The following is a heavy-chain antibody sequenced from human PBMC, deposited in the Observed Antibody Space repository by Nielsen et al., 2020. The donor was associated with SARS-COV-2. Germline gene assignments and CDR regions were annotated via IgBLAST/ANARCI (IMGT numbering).Heavy chain of an antibody. Sequence: ASVKVSCKVSGYTLTELSMHWVRQAPGKGLEWMGGFDPEDGETIYAQKFQGRVTMTEDTSTDTAYMELSSLRSEDTAVYYCATPTCTSCYTDELSARAFYYYYGMGVWGQGTTVTVSS. CDR2: FDPEDGET. D-gene: IGHD2-2*02. CDR1: GYTLTELS. J-gene: IGHJ6*02. CDR3: ATPTCTSCYTDELSARAFYYYYGMGV. V-gene: IGHV1-24*01.